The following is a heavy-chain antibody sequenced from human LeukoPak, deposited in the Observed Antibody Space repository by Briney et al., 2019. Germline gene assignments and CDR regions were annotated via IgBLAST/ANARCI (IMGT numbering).Heavy chain of an antibody. V-gene: IGHV3-30*18. CDR3: AKDRRSYPDY. D-gene: IGHD1-26*01. CDR2: ISYDGSNK. CDR1: GFTFSSYG. J-gene: IGHJ4*02. Sequence: GSLRLSCAASGFTFSSYGMHWVRQAPGKGLEWVAVISYDGSNKYYADSVKGRFTISRDNSKNTLYLQMNSLRAEDTAVYYCAKDRRSYPDYWGQGTLVTVSS.